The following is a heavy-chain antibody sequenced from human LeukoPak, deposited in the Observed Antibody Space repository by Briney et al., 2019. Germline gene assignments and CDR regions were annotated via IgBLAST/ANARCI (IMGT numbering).Heavy chain of an antibody. Sequence: GGSLRLSCAASGFTFSSYWMNWVRQAPGKGLEWVANIKQDGSEKYYVDSVKGRFTISRDNAKNSLYLQMNSLRAEDTAVYYCASSTMIAPGLGSFDVWGQGTMVTVSS. CDR2: IKQDGSEK. CDR3: ASSTMIAPGLGSFDV. J-gene: IGHJ3*01. CDR1: GFTFSSYW. D-gene: IGHD3-22*01. V-gene: IGHV3-7*01.